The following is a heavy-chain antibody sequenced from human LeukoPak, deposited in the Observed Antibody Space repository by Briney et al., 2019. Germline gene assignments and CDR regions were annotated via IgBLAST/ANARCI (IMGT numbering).Heavy chain of an antibody. J-gene: IGHJ3*02. CDR1: GFTFSSYW. Sequence: PGGSLRHSCAASGFTFSSYWMSWVRQAPGKGLEWVANIRQDGSEKYYVDSVKGRFTISRDNAKNSLYLQMNSLRAGDTAVYYCARDSLVIKDAFDIWGQGTMVTVSS. CDR2: IRQDGSEK. CDR3: ARDSLVIKDAFDI. D-gene: IGHD3-9*01. V-gene: IGHV3-7*01.